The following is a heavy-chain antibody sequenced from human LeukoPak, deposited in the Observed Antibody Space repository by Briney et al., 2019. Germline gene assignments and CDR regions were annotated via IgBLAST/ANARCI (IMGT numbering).Heavy chain of an antibody. D-gene: IGHD6-13*01. V-gene: IGHV3-43*01. J-gene: IGHJ4*02. Sequence: GGPLRLSCAASGFTFDDYTMHWVREVPGKGLEWVSLISWEGGSTYYADSVKGRFTISRDKNKNSLYLQMNSLRTEDTALYYCAKDRGGGSYSSSWYGWYFDYWGQGTLVTVSS. CDR2: ISWEGGST. CDR3: AKDRGGGSYSSSWYGWYFDY. CDR1: GFTFDDYT.